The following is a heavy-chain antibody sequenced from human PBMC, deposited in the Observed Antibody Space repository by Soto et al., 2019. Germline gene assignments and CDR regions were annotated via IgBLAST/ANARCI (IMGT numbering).Heavy chain of an antibody. CDR1: GYTFSDYY. CDR3: AREPATAKPEGVDF. Sequence: ASVQVPCKASGYTFSDYYIHWVRQAPGQGLEWMGWINPNSGGTKYAPKFQGGVTMTRDTSITTAYMELSRLRSGDTAVYYCAREPATAKPEGVDFWGQGTLVTVSS. D-gene: IGHD1-1*01. CDR2: INPNSGGT. J-gene: IGHJ4*02. V-gene: IGHV1-2*02.